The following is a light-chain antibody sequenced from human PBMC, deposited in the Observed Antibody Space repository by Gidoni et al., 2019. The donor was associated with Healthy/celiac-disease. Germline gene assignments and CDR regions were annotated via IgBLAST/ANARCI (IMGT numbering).Light chain of an antibody. CDR1: QGLSSY. CDR2: AAS. J-gene: IGKJ3*01. Sequence: AIRMTQSPSSFSASTGDSVTITCRASQGLSSYLAWYQQKPGKAPKLLIYAASTLQSGVPSRFSGSGSGTDFTLTISCLQSEDFATYYCQQDYSYPFTFGPGTKVDIK. V-gene: IGKV1-8*01. CDR3: QQDYSYPFT.